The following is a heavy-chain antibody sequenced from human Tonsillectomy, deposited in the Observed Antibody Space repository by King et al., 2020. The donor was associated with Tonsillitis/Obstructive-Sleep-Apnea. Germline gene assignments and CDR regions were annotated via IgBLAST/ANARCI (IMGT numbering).Heavy chain of an antibody. Sequence: QLQESGPGLVKPSETLSLTCTVSGGSISSSSSYWGWIRQPPGKGLEWSGSIYYSGSTYYNPSLKSRVTISVDTSKNQFSLTLSSVTAADTAVYYCASSPGYSSGWYYNYWGQGTLVTVSS. CDR2: IYYSGST. V-gene: IGHV4-39*01. J-gene: IGHJ4*02. D-gene: IGHD6-19*01. CDR3: ASSPGYSSGWYYNY. CDR1: GGSISSSSSY.